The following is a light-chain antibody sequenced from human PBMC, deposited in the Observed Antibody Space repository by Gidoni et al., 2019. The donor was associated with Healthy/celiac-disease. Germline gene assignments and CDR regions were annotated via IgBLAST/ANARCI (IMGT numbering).Light chain of an antibody. CDR3: AAWDDSLNGYV. J-gene: IGLJ1*01. V-gene: IGLV1-44*01. Sequence: QSVLTQPPSAPGPPGQRVTIPCSGSSSNIGSNTVNWYQQLPGTAPKLLIYSNNQRPSGVPDRFSGSKSGTSASLAISGLQSEDEADYYCAAWDDSLNGYVFGTGTKVTVL. CDR1: SSNIGSNT. CDR2: SNN.